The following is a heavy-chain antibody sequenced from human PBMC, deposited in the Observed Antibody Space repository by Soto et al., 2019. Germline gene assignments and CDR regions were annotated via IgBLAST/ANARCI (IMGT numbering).Heavy chain of an antibody. D-gene: IGHD3-10*01. J-gene: IGHJ5*02. CDR1: GYTFTSYY. V-gene: IGHV1-46*01. CDR3: ARGESGSGSYYPSWFDP. CDR2: INPSGGST. Sequence: QVQLVQSGAEVKKPGASVKVSCKASGYTFTSYYMHWVRQAPGQGLEWMGIINPSGGSTSYAQKFQARVTMTRDTSTSTVYMELSSLRSEDTAVYYCARGESGSGSYYPSWFDPWGQGTLVTVSS.